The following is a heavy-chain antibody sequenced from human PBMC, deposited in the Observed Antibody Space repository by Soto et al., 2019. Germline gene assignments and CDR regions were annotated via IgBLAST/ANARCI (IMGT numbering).Heavy chain of an antibody. D-gene: IGHD3-22*01. CDR2: IDWHDDK. CDR3: ARIYRDDSSGYYGYFDY. CDR1: GFSLSTSGMC. V-gene: IGHV2-70*01. J-gene: IGHJ4*02. Sequence: SGPTLVNPTQTLTLTCSFSGFSLSTSGMCVSWIRQPPGKALEWLAPIDWHDDKYYSTSLKTRLTISKDTSKNQVVLTMTNMDPVDTATYYCARIYRDDSSGYYGYFDYWGQGTLVTVSS.